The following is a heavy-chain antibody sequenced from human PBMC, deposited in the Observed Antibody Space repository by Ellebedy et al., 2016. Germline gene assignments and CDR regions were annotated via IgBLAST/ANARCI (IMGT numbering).Heavy chain of an antibody. Sequence: SETLSLTXSVSGDSVMNAGAYWSWIRQTPGGALQWIGYVYRTGSTKYNPSLKSRVTMSVDTSKSQFSLRLTSVTAADTARYYCARGLYFDSSGYHYWFDPWGQGALVTVTS. CDR3: ARGLYFDSSGYHYWFDP. D-gene: IGHD3-22*01. CDR2: VYRTGST. CDR1: GDSVMNAGAY. V-gene: IGHV4-61*08. J-gene: IGHJ5*02.